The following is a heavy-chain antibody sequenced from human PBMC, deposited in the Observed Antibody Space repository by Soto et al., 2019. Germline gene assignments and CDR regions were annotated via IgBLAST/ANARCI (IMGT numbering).Heavy chain of an antibody. CDR2: IYHSGSA. CDR3: ARVPGVVVSADDAFDI. V-gene: IGHV4-4*02. Sequence: QVQLQESGPGLVKPSGTLSLTCAVSGGSVSSSNWWSWVRQSPGKGLEWMGEIYHSGSALYNPSLKSRATISLDKSKNQFSLRLTSVTAADTAVYYCARVPGVVVSADDAFDIWGPGTRVIVSS. D-gene: IGHD2-21*02. J-gene: IGHJ3*02. CDR1: GGSVSSSNW.